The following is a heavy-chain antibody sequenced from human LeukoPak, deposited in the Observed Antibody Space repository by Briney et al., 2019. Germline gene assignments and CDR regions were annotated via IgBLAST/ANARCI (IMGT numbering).Heavy chain of an antibody. V-gene: IGHV4-34*01. CDR3: ASEVVAATLDY. CDR2: INHSGST. D-gene: IGHD2-15*01. J-gene: IGHJ4*02. Sequence: SETLSLTCAVYGGSFSGYYWSWIRQPPGKGLEGIGEINHSGSTNYNPSLKSRVTISVDTSKNQFSLKLSSVTAADTAVYYCASEVVAATLDYWGQGTLVTVSS. CDR1: GGSFSGYY.